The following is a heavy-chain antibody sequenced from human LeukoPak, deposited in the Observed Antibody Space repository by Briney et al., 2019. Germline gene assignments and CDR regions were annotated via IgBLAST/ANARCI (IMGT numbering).Heavy chain of an antibody. J-gene: IGHJ4*02. D-gene: IGHD6-13*01. CDR3: ARDSLAAAGTSV. Sequence: PGGSLRLSCAASGFTFSSYAMSWVRQAPGKGLEWVSVIYSGGSTYYADSVKGRFTISRHNSKNTLYLQMNSLRAEDTAVYYCARDSLAAAGTSVWGQGTLVTVSS. V-gene: IGHV3-53*04. CDR1: GFTFSSYA. CDR2: IYSGGST.